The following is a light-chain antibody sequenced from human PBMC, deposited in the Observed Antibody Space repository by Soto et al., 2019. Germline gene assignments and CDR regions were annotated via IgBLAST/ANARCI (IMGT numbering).Light chain of an antibody. CDR1: QDIDQF. J-gene: IGKJ2*01. CDR3: QQLNSYPHT. Sequence: DIQMTQSPSSLSASVGDSVTITCQASQDIDQFLNWFQQKPGKAPKLLIYDASNLETGVPSRFSASGSGTDFTFTISSLQPDDSATYYCQQLNSYPHTFGQGTKLEIK. CDR2: DAS. V-gene: IGKV1-33*01.